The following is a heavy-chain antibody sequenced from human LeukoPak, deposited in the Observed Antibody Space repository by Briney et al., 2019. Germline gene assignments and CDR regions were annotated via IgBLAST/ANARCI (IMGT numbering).Heavy chain of an antibody. CDR3: ARYSSSSSVVA. V-gene: IGHV3-7*01. CDR1: EFTFSNYW. D-gene: IGHD6-13*01. CDR2: TKPDGSET. Sequence: PGGSLRLSCAASEFTFSNYWMSWVRQAPGKGLEWLANTKPDGSETHYVDSVKGRFTVSRDNAKNSLYLQVDSLRADDTAVYYCARYSSSSSVVALGQGALVTVSS. J-gene: IGHJ5*02.